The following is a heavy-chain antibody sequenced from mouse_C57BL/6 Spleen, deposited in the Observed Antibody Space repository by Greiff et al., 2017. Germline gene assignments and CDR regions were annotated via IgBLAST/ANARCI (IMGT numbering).Heavy chain of an antibody. CDR1: GYTFTDYN. D-gene: IGHD2-5*01. V-gene: IGHV1-18*01. Sequence: DVKLMESGPELVKPGASVKIPCKASGYTFTDYNMDWVQQSHGKSLEWIGDINPNNGGTIYNQKFKGKATLTVDKSSSTAYMELRSLTSEDTAVYYCAREGGYSNYVWYFDVWGTGTTVTVSS. CDR2: INPNNGGT. CDR3: AREGGYSNYVWYFDV. J-gene: IGHJ1*03.